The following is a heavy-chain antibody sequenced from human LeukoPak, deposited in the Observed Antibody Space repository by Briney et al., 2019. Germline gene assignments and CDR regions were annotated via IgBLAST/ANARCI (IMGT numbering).Heavy chain of an antibody. Sequence: SETLSLTCAVYGGSFSGYYWSWIRQPPGKGLEWIGEINHSGSTNYNPSLKSRVTISVDTSKNQFSLKLSSVTAADTAVYYCARASDDYGHYVGAFDIWGQGTMATVSS. CDR3: ARASDDYGHYVGAFDI. V-gene: IGHV4-34*01. CDR1: GGSFSGYY. D-gene: IGHD4-17*01. J-gene: IGHJ3*02. CDR2: INHSGST.